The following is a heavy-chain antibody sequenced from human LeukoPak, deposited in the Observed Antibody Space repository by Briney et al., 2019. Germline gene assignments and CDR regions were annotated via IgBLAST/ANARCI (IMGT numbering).Heavy chain of an antibody. CDR3: AKDGMYCSSTSCYIFDY. Sequence: GGSLRLSCAASGFTFDDYAMHWVRQAPGKGLEWVSGISWNSGSIGYAGSVKGRFTISRDNSKNTLYLQMNSLRAEDTAVYYCAKDGMYCSSTSCYIFDYWGQGTLVTVSS. D-gene: IGHD2-2*01. J-gene: IGHJ4*02. CDR2: ISWNSGSI. V-gene: IGHV3-9*01. CDR1: GFTFDDYA.